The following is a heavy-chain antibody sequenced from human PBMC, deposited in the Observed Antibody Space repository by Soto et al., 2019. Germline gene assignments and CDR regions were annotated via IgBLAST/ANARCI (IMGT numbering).Heavy chain of an antibody. CDR1: GFSLSTSGVS. J-gene: IGHJ4*02. D-gene: IGHD3-10*01. CDR3: ARRPRSDSFDS. CDR2: IYWDDDK. Sequence: SGPTLVNPTQTLTLTCTVSGFSLSTSGVSMGWIRQPPGKALEWLAGIYWDDDKRYSPSLRPRLTISKDTSKNQVVPTMTNMHPMDKGTYYCARRPRSDSFDSWGQGTLVTVSS. V-gene: IGHV2-5*02.